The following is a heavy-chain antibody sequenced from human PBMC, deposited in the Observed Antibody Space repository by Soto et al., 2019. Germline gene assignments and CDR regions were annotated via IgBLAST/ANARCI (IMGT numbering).Heavy chain of an antibody. Sequence: QITLKESGPTLVKPTQTLTLTCTFSGFSLSTSGVGVGWIRQPPGKALEWLALIYWDDDKRYSPSLKSRLTITKDTSKNQLVLTMTNMDPVDTATYYCAHSRSVDTAPLYYFDYWGQGTLVTVSS. J-gene: IGHJ4*02. CDR1: GFSLSTSGVG. V-gene: IGHV2-5*02. D-gene: IGHD5-18*01. CDR2: IYWDDDK. CDR3: AHSRSVDTAPLYYFDY.